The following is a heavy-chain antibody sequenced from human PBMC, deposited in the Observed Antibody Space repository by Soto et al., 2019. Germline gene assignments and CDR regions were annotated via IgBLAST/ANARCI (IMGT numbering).Heavy chain of an antibody. Sequence: HGESLKISCKGSGYSFTSYWIGWVRQMPGKGLEWMGIIYPGDSDTRYSPSFQGQVTISADKSISTAYLQWSSLKASDTAMYYCWRPHHLRCTYHPYVLAFWGQGTTVT. CDR2: IYPGDSDT. J-gene: IGHJ6*02. CDR1: GYSFTSYW. D-gene: IGHD2-15*01. V-gene: IGHV5-51*01. CDR3: WRPHHLRCTYHPYVLAF.